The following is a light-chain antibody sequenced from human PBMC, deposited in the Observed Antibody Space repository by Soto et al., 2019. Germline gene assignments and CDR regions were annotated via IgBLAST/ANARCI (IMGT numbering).Light chain of an antibody. Sequence: HMTQAPFSHSTSXGDRVNINRXASQGISSWLAWYQQKPGQAPKLLIYATTSLQSGVPSRFSGSGSGTDFTLTISGLQPEDFATYYCQQADSFPVTFGQGTRLEIK. J-gene: IGKJ5*01. CDR3: QQADSFPVT. V-gene: IGKV1-12*01. CDR1: QGISSW. CDR2: ATT.